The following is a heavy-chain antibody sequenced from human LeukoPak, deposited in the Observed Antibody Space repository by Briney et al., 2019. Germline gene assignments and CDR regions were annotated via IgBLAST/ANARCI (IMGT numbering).Heavy chain of an antibody. D-gene: IGHD2/OR15-2a*01. V-gene: IGHV3-7*03. CDR2: ISPDGRDK. Sequence: GGSLRLSCAASGFTFTTFWMTWVRQAPGKGLEWVANISPDGRDKYYVDSVKGRFTISRDNSKNTLYLQMNSLRAEDTAVYYCAKGIVGRDYYYMDVWGKGTTVTVSS. CDR1: GFTFTTFW. CDR3: AKGIVGRDYYYMDV. J-gene: IGHJ6*03.